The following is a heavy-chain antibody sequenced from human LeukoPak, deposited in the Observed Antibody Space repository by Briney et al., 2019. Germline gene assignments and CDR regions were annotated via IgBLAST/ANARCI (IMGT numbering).Heavy chain of an antibody. V-gene: IGHV4-59*12. CDR1: GGPISSYY. J-gene: IGHJ4*02. CDR3: ARDGLRSGYSYGYFDY. CDR2: VYYSGST. Sequence: SETLSLTCTVSGGPISSYYWSWIRQPPGKGLEWIGYVYYSGSTNYNPSLKSRVTISVDTSKNQFSLKLSPVTAADAAVYYCARDGLRSGYSYGYFDYWGQGTLVTVSS. D-gene: IGHD5-18*01.